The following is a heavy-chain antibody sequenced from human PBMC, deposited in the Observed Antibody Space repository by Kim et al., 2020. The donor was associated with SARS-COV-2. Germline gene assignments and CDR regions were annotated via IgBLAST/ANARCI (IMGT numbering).Heavy chain of an antibody. V-gene: IGHV3-21*01. CDR2: ISSSSSYI. D-gene: IGHD3-10*01. CDR3: ARDFSDYGSGSQLVFDY. J-gene: IGHJ4*02. Sequence: GGSLRLSCAASGFTFSSYSMNWVREAPGKGLEWVSSISSSSSYIYYADSVKGRFTISRDNAKNSLYLQMNSLRAEDTAVYYCARDFSDYGSGSQLVFDYWGQGTLVTVSS. CDR1: GFTFSSYS.